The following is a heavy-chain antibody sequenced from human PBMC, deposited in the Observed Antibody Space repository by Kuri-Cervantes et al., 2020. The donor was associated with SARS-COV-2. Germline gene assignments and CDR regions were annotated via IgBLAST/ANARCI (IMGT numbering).Heavy chain of an antibody. CDR2: IWYDGSNK. J-gene: IGHJ3*02. Sequence: GGSLRLSCAASGFTFSSYGMHWVRQAPGKGLEWVAVIWYDGSNKYYADSVKGRFTISRDNSKNTLYLQMNSLRAEDTAVYYCAREDSYCGGDCSTGAFDIWGQGTRVTVSS. CDR1: GFTFSSYG. CDR3: AREDSYCGGDCSTGAFDI. V-gene: IGHV3-33*01. D-gene: IGHD2-21*02.